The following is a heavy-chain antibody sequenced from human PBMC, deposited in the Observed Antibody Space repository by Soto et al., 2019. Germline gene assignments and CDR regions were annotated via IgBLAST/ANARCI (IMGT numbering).Heavy chain of an antibody. CDR2: INHSGST. J-gene: IGHJ4*02. D-gene: IGHD4-17*01. CDR1: GGSFSGYY. Sequence: SETLSLTCAVYGGSFSGYYWSWIRQPPGKGLEWIGEINHSGSTNYNPSLKSRVTISVDTSKNQFSLKLSSVTAADTAVYYCARHSYGDYVADERGFDYWGQGTLVTVSS. CDR3: ARHSYGDYVADERGFDY. V-gene: IGHV4-34*01.